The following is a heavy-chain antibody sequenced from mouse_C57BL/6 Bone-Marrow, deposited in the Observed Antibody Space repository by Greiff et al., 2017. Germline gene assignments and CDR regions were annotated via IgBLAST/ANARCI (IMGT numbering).Heavy chain of an antibody. Sequence: QVQLKESGAELVKPGASVKMSCKASGYTFTTYPLEWMKQIHGKSLEWIGNFHPYNDDTKYNEKFKGKATLTVENSSNTVYLELSRLTSDDSAFYYCARNSSFFYYCDYWGQGTTLTVSS. V-gene: IGHV1-47*01. D-gene: IGHD2-12*01. CDR1: GYTFTTYP. J-gene: IGHJ2*01. CDR2: FHPYNDDT. CDR3: ARNSSFFYYCDY.